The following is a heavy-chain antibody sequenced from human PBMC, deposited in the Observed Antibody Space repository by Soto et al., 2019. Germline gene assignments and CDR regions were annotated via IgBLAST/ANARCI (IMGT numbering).Heavy chain of an antibody. CDR3: ATAGNYRLPD. D-gene: IGHD1-7*01. V-gene: IGHV4-4*02. CDR2: IYDSGST. CDR1: GYSISRSYW. Sequence: QVQLQESGPGLVTPSGTLSLTCNVSGYSISRSYWWNWVRQPPGMGLEWIGEIYDSGSTNYTPSLNIRITISLDEFKTQFYLRQAAVTAAYKSIDDCATAGNYRLPDWGRGTLVTVSS. J-gene: IGHJ4*02.